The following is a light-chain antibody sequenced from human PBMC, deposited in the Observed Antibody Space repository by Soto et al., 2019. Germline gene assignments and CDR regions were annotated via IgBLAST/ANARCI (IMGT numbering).Light chain of an antibody. CDR3: QQRSYPIT. J-gene: IGKJ5*01. V-gene: IGKV3D-20*02. CDR2: DAS. Sequence: EIVLTQSPGTLSLSPGERATLSCRATESVVSNYLAWYQLKPGQDPRLLIYDASSRATGIPDRFSGSGSGTDFTLTISRLEPEDFAVYYCQQRSYPITFGQGTRLEIK. CDR1: ESVVSNY.